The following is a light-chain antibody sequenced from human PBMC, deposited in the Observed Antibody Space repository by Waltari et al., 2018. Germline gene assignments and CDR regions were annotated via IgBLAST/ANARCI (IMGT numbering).Light chain of an antibody. V-gene: IGLV4-69*02. CDR1: SGHSSNV. Sequence: QLALTQSPSASASLGASVKLTCTLNSGHSSNVVAWLQQQPETGPRYLMKVNSDGSHSKGDDIPDRFSGSGSGAERYLTISSLQSEDEADYYCQTGGHGTWVFGGGTKLTVL. CDR3: QTGGHGTWV. J-gene: IGLJ3*02. CDR2: VNSDGSH.